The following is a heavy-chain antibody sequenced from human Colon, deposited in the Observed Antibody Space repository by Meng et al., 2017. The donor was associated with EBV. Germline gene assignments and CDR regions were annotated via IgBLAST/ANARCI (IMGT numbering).Heavy chain of an antibody. CDR1: GDSISSGDYS. J-gene: IGHJ5*02. V-gene: IGHV4-30-2*01. D-gene: IGHD2-21*02. CDR2: IYHGGTT. Sequence: SDSGRVAPSQSLSLTCAVSGDSISSGDYSWSWIRQPPGQGLEWIGYIYHGGTTYNTSLKSRVTISVDNSKNQFSLRLTSVTAADTAVYYCARGPYCGGDCYWFDPWGQGTLVTVSS. CDR3: ARGPYCGGDCYWFDP.